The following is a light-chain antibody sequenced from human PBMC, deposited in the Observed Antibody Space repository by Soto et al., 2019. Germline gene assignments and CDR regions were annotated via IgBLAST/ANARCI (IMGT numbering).Light chain of an antibody. V-gene: IGKV1-39*01. J-gene: IGKJ1*01. CDR3: QQRYSAPLT. CDR1: QSISSY. Sequence: DIQMTQSPSSQAASVGDRVTITCRASQSISSYLNWYQQKPGKGPKLLIYGASSLQSGVPSRFSGTGSGTDFALTISSLQPADFSIYYCQQRYSAPLTFGQGTKVEIK. CDR2: GAS.